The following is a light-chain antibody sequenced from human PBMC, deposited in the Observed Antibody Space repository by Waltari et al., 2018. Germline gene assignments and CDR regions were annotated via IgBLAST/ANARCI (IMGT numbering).Light chain of an antibody. J-gene: IGLJ3*02. CDR1: NSAVGTYNL. CDR3: SSYAGSSSPRV. V-gene: IGLV2-23*01. Sequence: QSALIQPASVSGSPGQSITMSCTETNSAVGTYNLVSWYQQNPGKAPKLMIYEGNKRPSGVSYRFSGSKSGNTASLTISGLQAEDEADYYCSSYAGSSSPRVFGGGTKLTVL. CDR2: EGN.